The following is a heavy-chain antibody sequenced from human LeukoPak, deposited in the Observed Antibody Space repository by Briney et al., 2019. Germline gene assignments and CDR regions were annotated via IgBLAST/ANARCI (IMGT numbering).Heavy chain of an antibody. CDR1: GFTFSTFP. CDR3: ARDADIDH. CDR2: ISRNGDTT. V-gene: IGHV3-64*04. J-gene: IGHJ4*02. Sequence: PGGSLRLSCSASGFTFSTFPMHWVRQAPGKGLEYFSAISRNGDTTYYADSVKGRFTISRDNAKNSVYLQMNSLRVEDTAVYYCARDADIDHWGQGALVTVSS.